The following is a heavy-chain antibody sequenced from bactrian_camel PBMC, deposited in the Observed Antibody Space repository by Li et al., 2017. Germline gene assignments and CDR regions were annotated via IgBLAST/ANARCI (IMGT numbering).Heavy chain of an antibody. CDR3: AARGGCPMTAIAALSAPARFGD. CDR1: GYTFSSNC. CDR2: LYTGGGRG. D-gene: IGHD4*01. V-gene: IGHV3S54*01. J-gene: IGHJ6*01. Sequence: HVQLVESGGGSVLAGGSLRLSCTASGYTFSSNCMGRFRQAPGKQREGVAALYTGGGRGYYADSLKGRVTISQNNAKNVLYLQMNNLKPDDTAIYYCAARGGCPMTAIAALSAPARFGDWGQGTQVTVS.